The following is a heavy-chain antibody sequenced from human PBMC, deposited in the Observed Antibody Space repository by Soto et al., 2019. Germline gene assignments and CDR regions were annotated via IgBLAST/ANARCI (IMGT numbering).Heavy chain of an antibody. CDR1: GYTFTSYY. D-gene: IGHD5-18*01. Sequence: QVQLVQSGAEVKKPGASVKVSCKASGYTFTSYYMHWVRQAPGQGLEWMGIINPSGGSTSYAQKSRGRATMTGETSTRTVEMELSSMNSEDAAVYYCAILGLWQQPYYGMDVWGQGTTGTVSS. CDR3: AILGLWQQPYYGMDV. J-gene: IGHJ6*02. CDR2: INPSGGST. V-gene: IGHV1-46*03.